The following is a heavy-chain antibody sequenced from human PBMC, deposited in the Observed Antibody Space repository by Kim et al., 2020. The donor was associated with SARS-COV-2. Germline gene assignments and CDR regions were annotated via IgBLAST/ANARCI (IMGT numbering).Heavy chain of an antibody. Sequence: SETLSLTCTVSGGSISSYYWSWIRQPPGKGLEWIGYIYYSGSTNYNPSLKSRVTISVDTSKNQFSLKLSSVTAADPAVYYCAREQYYYDSSGYRDGAFDIWGQGTMVTVSS. J-gene: IGHJ3*02. CDR1: GGSISSYY. D-gene: IGHD3-22*01. CDR2: IYYSGST. V-gene: IGHV4-59*13. CDR3: AREQYYYDSSGYRDGAFDI.